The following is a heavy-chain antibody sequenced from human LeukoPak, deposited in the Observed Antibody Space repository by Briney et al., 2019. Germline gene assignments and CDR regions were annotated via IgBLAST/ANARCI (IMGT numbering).Heavy chain of an antibody. V-gene: IGHV3-30*04. CDR2: ISYDGSNK. CDR1: GFTFSSYA. CDR3: AKSGYNRFDY. D-gene: IGHD5-24*01. Sequence: GRSLRHSCAASGFTFSSYAMHWVRQAPGKGLEWVAVISYDGSNKYYADSVKGRFTISRDNSKNTLYLQMNSLRADDTAVYFCAKSGYNRFDYWGQGTLVTVSS. J-gene: IGHJ4*02.